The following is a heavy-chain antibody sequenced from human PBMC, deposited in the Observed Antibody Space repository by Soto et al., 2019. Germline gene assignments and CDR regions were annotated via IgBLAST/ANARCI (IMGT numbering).Heavy chain of an antibody. J-gene: IGHJ5*02. CDR1: GYTFTSYG. CDR2: ISAYNGNT. CDR3: AREVRGDWAVERTSWSDP. V-gene: IGHV1-18*01. D-gene: IGHD1-1*01. Sequence: QVQLVQSGAEVKKPGASVKVSCKASGYTFTSYGISWVRQAPGQGLEGMGWISAYNGNTNYAQKLQGRVTMTTDPSPSTAYMERRSLRSDDTSVYYCAREVRGDWAVERTSWSDPWGQGAPVTVAS.